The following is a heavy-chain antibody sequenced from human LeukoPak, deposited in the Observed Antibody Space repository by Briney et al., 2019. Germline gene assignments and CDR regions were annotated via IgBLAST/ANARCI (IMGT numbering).Heavy chain of an antibody. CDR1: GGSISSYY. V-gene: IGHV4-59*01. D-gene: IGHD3-22*01. Sequence: SSETLSLTCTVSGGSISSYYWSWIRQPPGKGLEWIGYIYYSGSTNYNPSLKSRVTISVDTSKNQFSLKLSSVTAADTAVYYCARRTGGYVDYWGQGTLVTVSS. CDR3: ARRTGGYVDY. J-gene: IGHJ4*02. CDR2: IYYSGST.